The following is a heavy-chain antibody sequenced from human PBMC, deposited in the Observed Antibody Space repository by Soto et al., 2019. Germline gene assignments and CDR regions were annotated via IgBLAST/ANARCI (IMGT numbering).Heavy chain of an antibody. D-gene: IGHD2-2*01. CDR3: ATALGCRSTSCTLDY. CDR1: GGTFGSYA. V-gene: IGHV1-69*01. CDR2: IIPVSGAA. Sequence: QVQLVQSGAEVQKPGSSVKVSCKASGGTFGSYAFSWVRQAPGQGLEWMGGIIPVSGAAHYAQKFQGRVTLTADESTSTAYMELSRLSSQDTAVYYCATALGCRSTSCTLDYWGQGTRVSVSS. J-gene: IGHJ4*02.